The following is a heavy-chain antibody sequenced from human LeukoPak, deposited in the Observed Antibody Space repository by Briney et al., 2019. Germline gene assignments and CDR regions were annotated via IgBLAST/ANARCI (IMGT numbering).Heavy chain of an antibody. CDR1: GFPLTNAW. D-gene: IGHD3-10*01. V-gene: IGHV3-15*01. CDR3: AAGYGSGNACDY. CDR2: VKSESDGGTA. J-gene: IGHJ4*02. Sequence: PGGSLRLSCAASGFPLTNAWMSWVRQAPGRGLEWVGLVKSESDGGTAVYAAPVKGRFTISRDDSKNTLYLQMNSLKTEDTAVYYCAAGYGSGNACDYWGQGTLVTVSS.